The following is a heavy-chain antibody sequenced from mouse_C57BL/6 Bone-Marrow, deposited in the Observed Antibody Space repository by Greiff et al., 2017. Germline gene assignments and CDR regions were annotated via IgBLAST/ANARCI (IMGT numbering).Heavy chain of an antibody. D-gene: IGHD2-1*01. J-gene: IGHJ1*03. CDR1: GFTFSDFY. Sequence: EVHLVESGGGLVQSGRSLRLSCATSGFTFSDFYMEWVRQAPGKGLEWIAASRNKANDYTTEYSASVKGRFIVSRDTSQSILYLQMNALRAEDTAIYYCARDPLYGNYWYFDVWGTGTTVTVSS. V-gene: IGHV7-1*01. CDR2: SRNKANDYTT. CDR3: ARDPLYGNYWYFDV.